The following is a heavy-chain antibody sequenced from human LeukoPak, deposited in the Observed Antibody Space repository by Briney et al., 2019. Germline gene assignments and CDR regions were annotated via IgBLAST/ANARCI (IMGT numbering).Heavy chain of an antibody. V-gene: IGHV4-4*07. CDR3: ARDRHGMSVSDYFDY. D-gene: IGHD6-19*01. J-gene: IGHJ4*02. Sequence: PSETLSLTCTVSGGSISDYHWSWIRQPAGKGLEWIGRIYTSGSTNYNPSLKSRVTMSVDTSKNQFSLKLSSVTAADTAVYYCARDRHGMSVSDYFDYWGQGTLVTVSS. CDR2: IYTSGST. CDR1: GGSISDYH.